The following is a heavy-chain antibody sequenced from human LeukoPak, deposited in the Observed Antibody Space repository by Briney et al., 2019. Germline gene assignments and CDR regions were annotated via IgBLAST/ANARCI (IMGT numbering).Heavy chain of an antibody. CDR1: GYNFKTHA. V-gene: IGHV1-18*01. D-gene: IGHD3-16*01. CDR3: ARFLVLGGETRPPFSQGKDL. J-gene: IGHJ6*02. CDR2: ISGYNGDT. Sequence: ASVKVSCQTSGYNFKTHAVSWVRQVPGQGLEWMGWISGYNGDTAFAQKFQGRVTMTKDTSTTTAYMELRSLTSDDTAVYYCARFLVLGGETRPPFSQGKDLWGRGTTVTVSS.